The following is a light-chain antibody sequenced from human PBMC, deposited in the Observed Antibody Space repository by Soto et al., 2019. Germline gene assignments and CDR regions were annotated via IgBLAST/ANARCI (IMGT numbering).Light chain of an antibody. Sequence: EIVMTQSPATLSVSPGERATLSCRASQSVSSNLAWYQQKPGQAPRLLIYGASTRATGIPARFSGSGSGTEFTLTISSLQSEDFAVCYCQQYTNWFPWTCGQGTKVEIK. CDR3: QQYTNWFPWT. CDR1: QSVSSN. CDR2: GAS. V-gene: IGKV3-15*01. J-gene: IGKJ1*01.